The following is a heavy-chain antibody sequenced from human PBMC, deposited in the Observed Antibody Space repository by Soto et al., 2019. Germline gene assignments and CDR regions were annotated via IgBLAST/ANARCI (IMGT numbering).Heavy chain of an antibody. CDR2: INTVDGNT. CDR3: ARESYSSSDNWFDS. J-gene: IGHJ5*01. D-gene: IGHD6-13*01. Sequence: ASVKVSCKASGYTFTSYAIHWVRQAPGQRLEWMGWINTVDGNTKYSQNFQGRVTITRDTSASTAYLGLSSLRSEDTAVYYCARESYSSSDNWFDSWSQGTLVTVSS. CDR1: GYTFTSYA. V-gene: IGHV1-3*04.